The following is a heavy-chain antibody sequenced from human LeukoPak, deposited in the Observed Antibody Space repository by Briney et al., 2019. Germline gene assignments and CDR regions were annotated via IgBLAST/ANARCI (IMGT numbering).Heavy chain of an antibody. CDR1: GFTFSSYS. CDR2: ISSSSSYI. CDR3: AANAGQWLVPFDY. J-gene: IGHJ4*02. Sequence: GGSLRLSCAASGFTFSSYSMNWVRQAPGKGLEWVSSISSSSSYIYYADSVKGRFTISRDNAKNSLYLQMNSLRAEDTAVYYCAANAGQWLVPFDYWGQGTLVTVSS. D-gene: IGHD6-19*01. V-gene: IGHV3-21*04.